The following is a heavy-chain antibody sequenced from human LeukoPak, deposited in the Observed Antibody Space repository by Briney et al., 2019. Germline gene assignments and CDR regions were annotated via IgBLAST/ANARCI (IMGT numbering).Heavy chain of an antibody. CDR3: ARVIRAAPGKGYFDY. J-gene: IGHJ4*02. CDR1: GFIFSTYA. D-gene: IGHD6-13*01. V-gene: IGHV3-23*01. Sequence: PGGSLRLSCATSGFIFSTYALSWVRQAPGKGQEWASSISGSGGSTYHADSVKGRFTISRDSSKNTLYLQMNSLRAEDTAIYYCARVIRAAPGKGYFDYWGQGTLVTVSS. CDR2: ISGSGGST.